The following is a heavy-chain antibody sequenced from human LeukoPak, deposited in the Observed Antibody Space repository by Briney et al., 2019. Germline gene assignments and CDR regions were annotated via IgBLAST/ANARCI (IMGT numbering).Heavy chain of an antibody. J-gene: IGHJ4*02. Sequence: GASVKVSCKASGYTFTTYYMHWVRQAPGQELEWMGIINPSGGSTSYAQKFQGRVTMTRDTSTSTVYMELSSLRSEDTAVYYCARRVLTGEFFDYWGQGTLVTVSS. D-gene: IGHD7-27*01. V-gene: IGHV1-46*01. CDR3: ARRVLTGEFFDY. CDR1: GYTFTTYY. CDR2: INPSGGST.